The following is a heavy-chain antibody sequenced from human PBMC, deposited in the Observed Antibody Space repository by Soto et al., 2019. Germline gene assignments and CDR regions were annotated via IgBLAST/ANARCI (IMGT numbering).Heavy chain of an antibody. CDR1: GFTFSNYG. CDR3: ARPSYDSPYYYGMDV. CDR2: IWYDGSNK. J-gene: IGHJ6*02. V-gene: IGHV3-33*01. Sequence: PGGSLRLSCAASGFTFSNYGMHWVRQAPGKGLEWVAVIWYDGSNKYYADSVKGRFTISRDNSKNTLYLQMNSLRAEDTAVYYCARPSYDSPYYYGMDVWGQGTTVTVSS. D-gene: IGHD3-10*01.